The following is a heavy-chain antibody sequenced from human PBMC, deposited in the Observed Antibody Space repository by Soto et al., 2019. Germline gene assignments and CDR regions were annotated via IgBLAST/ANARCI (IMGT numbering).Heavy chain of an antibody. J-gene: IGHJ4*02. V-gene: IGHV4-30-2*01. CDR3: VRHGGNTAMAD. CDR2: IYLTGTI. D-gene: IGHD5-18*01. CDR1: GASTSVAGYA. Sequence: QCLSLTRTVAGASTSVAGYAGGWIRRPPGKGLEWIGNIYLTGTIFYNPSLKSRVTLSVDRSKNQFSLKLSSVTAAETSVYYCVRHGGNTAMADWGQGTLLTV.